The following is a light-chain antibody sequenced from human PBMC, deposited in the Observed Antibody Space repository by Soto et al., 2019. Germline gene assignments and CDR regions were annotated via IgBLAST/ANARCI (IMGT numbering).Light chain of an antibody. J-gene: IGKJ2*01. CDR2: GAS. CDR1: QSVSSSY. V-gene: IGKV3-20*01. CDR3: QQYGSSL. Sequence: EIVLTQSPGTLSLSPGERATLSCRASQSVSSSYLAWYQQKPGQAPRLLIYGASSRATGLPDRFSGSGSGTDFTLTISRLEPEDFAVYYCQQYGSSLFGQGTKLEIK.